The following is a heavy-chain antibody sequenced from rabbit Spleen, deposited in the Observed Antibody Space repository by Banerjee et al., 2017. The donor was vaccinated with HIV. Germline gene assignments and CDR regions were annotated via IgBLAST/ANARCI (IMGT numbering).Heavy chain of an antibody. D-gene: IGHD3-3*01. CDR2: IDAGSSGFT. V-gene: IGHV1S40*01. J-gene: IGHJ6*01. Sequence: QSLEESGGGLVKPGASLTLTCTASGFSFSSSSFSGDSYMCWVRQAPGKGLEWIACIDAGSSGFTYYATWAIGRFTISKTSSTTVTLQMTSVTAADTATYFCARDTASSFSSYGMDLWGPGTLVTVS. CDR3: ARDTASSFSSYGMDL. CDR1: GFSFSSSSFSGDSY.